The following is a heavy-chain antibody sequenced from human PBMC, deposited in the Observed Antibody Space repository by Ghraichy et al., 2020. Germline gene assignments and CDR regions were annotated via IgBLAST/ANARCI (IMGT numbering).Heavy chain of an antibody. Sequence: LSLTCVGSGFDVSINRMSWVRQAPGKGLEWVSAIYSGGTTDYADSVKGRFTFSRDNSKNTVYLQMNSLRVEDTAMYYCARDMWAFDIWGQGTLVTVSS. CDR2: IYSGGTT. J-gene: IGHJ3*02. D-gene: IGHD2-21*01. CDR1: GFDVSINR. CDR3: ARDMWAFDI. V-gene: IGHV3-53*01.